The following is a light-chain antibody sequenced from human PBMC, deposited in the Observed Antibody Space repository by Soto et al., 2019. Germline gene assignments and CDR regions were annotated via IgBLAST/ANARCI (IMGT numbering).Light chain of an antibody. CDR1: SSDVGGYNY. CDR3: SSYTSRSTV. CDR2: EVS. J-gene: IGLJ1*01. V-gene: IGLV2-14*01. Sequence: QSVLTQPASVSGSPGQSITISCTGTSSDVGGYNYVSWYQQHPGKAPKLMIYEVSNRPSGVSNRFSGSKSGNTASLTISGLQAEDEADSYCSSYTSRSTVFGTGTKVTVL.